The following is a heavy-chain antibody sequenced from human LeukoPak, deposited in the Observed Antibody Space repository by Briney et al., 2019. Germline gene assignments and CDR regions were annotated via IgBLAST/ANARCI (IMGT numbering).Heavy chain of an antibody. V-gene: IGHV4-39*07. J-gene: IGHJ4*02. CDR1: GDSITSGS. Sequence: SETLSLTCTVSGDSITSGSWGWIRQTPGKGLEWIGNIYSTGTTSYNPSVKSRVTMSVDTSKNQFSPKLDSVTAADTAVYYCGRDSGFWLYWGQGTLVTVSS. D-gene: IGHD3-22*01. CDR2: IYSTGTT. CDR3: GRDSGFWLY.